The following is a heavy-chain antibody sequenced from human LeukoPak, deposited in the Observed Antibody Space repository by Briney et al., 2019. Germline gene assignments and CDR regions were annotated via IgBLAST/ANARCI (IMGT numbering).Heavy chain of an antibody. CDR2: IRRRGDTV. Sequence: GGSLRLSCAASGFTFPYYEMNWIRQAPGEGLEWISYIRRRGDTVYYADSVKGRFTISRDHAENSLYLQMNSLRAEDTAVYYCARTRSGSNLFDYWGQGTLVTVSS. D-gene: IGHD5-24*01. CDR1: GFTFPYYE. J-gene: IGHJ4*02. V-gene: IGHV3-48*03. CDR3: ARTRSGSNLFDY.